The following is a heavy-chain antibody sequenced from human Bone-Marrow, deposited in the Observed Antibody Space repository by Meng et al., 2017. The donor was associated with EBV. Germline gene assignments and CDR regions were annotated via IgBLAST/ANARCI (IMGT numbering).Heavy chain of an antibody. CDR2: IIPIFGTA. D-gene: IGHD4-17*01. V-gene: IGHV1-69*06. J-gene: IGHJ4*02. Sequence: QGQVVQSEAWVKKPGSSGKVSCKASGGTFSSFAISWVRQAPGQGLEWMGGIIPIFGTANYAQKLQGRVTITADKSTSTAYMELSSLRSEDTAVYYCARDTHDYGDLTFFDYWGQGTLVTVSS. CDR3: ARDTHDYGDLTFFDY. CDR1: GGTFSSFA.